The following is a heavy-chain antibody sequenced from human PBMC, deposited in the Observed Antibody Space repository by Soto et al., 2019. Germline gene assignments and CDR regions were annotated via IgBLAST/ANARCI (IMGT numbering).Heavy chain of an antibody. D-gene: IGHD2-2*01. CDR1: GFTFSSYA. Sequence: GGSLRLSCAASGFTFSSYAMHLVRQAPGKGLEYVSAISSNGGSTYYANSVKGRFTISRDNSKNTLYLQMGSLRAEDMAVYYCARDRKYCSSTSCYSVFDYWGQGTLVTVSS. V-gene: IGHV3-64*01. CDR3: ARDRKYCSSTSCYSVFDY. CDR2: ISSNGGST. J-gene: IGHJ4*02.